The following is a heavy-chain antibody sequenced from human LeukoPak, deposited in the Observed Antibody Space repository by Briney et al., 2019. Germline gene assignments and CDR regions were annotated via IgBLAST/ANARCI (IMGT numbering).Heavy chain of an antibody. CDR1: GYTFTSSY. D-gene: IGHD6-13*01. CDR3: AREYGVAAAFGAFDI. J-gene: IGHJ3*02. Sequence: ASVKVSCKASGYTFTSSYMHLVRQAPGQGLEWVGITNLSGGNTTYAQKFQVRVTMTKDMSTSTVYMELSSLRSEDMAVYCCAREYGVAAAFGAFDIWGQGTMDTVSS. CDR2: TNLSGGNT. V-gene: IGHV1-46*01.